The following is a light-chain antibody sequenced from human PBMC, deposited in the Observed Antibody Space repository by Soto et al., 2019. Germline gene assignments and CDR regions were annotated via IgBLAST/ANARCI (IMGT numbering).Light chain of an antibody. CDR1: SSDIGGYNY. V-gene: IGLV2-14*01. CDR2: EVS. Sequence: QSVLTQSASASGSPGQSITISCTGTSSDIGGYNYVSWYQQHPDKAPKLMIFEVSNRPSGVSNRFSGSKSGNTASLTISGLLPEDEADYYCSSYTTSSTVAFGGGTKLTVL. J-gene: IGLJ2*01. CDR3: SSYTTSSTVA.